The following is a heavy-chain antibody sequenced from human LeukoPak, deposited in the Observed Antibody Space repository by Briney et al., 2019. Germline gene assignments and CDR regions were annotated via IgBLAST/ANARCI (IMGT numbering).Heavy chain of an antibody. CDR2: IYYGGSNN. J-gene: IGHJ4*02. V-gene: IGHV3-30*18. CDR3: AKDGIAARPGGYYFDY. D-gene: IGHD6-6*01. Sequence: GGSLRLSCTASGFIFSNYAMHWVRQAPGKGLEWVAVIYYGGSNNYYADSVKGRFTISRDNSKSTLYLQMNSLRPEDTAVYYCAKDGIAARPGGYYFDYWGQGTLVTVSS. CDR1: GFIFSNYA.